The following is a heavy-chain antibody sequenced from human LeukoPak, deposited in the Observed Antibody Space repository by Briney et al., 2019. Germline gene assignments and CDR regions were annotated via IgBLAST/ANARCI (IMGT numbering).Heavy chain of an antibody. D-gene: IGHD1-26*01. CDR2: IYHSGST. CDR1: GYSISSGYY. J-gene: IGHJ4*02. V-gene: IGHV4-38-2*02. CDR3: ARDGIVGARDSN. Sequence: SETLSLTCTVSGYSISSGYYWGWIRQPPGKGLEWIGSIYHSGSTYYNPSLKSRVTISVDTSKNQFSLRLSSVTAADTAVYYCARDGIVGARDSNWGQGTQVTVSS.